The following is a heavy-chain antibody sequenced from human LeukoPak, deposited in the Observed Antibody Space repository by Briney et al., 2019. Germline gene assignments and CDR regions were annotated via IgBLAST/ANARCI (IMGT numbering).Heavy chain of an antibody. CDR1: GYTFTSYY. D-gene: IGHD3-22*01. V-gene: IGHV1-46*01. CDR3: AAVGINYYESSGHYSRKKYNWFDP. Sequence: ASVKVSCKASGYTFTSYYMHWVRQAPGQGLEWMGIINPSGGSTSYAQKFQGRVTMTRDTSTSTVYMEVISLRSEDTAVYYCAAVGINYYESSGHYSRKKYNWFDPWGQGTLVTVSS. CDR2: INPSGGST. J-gene: IGHJ5*02.